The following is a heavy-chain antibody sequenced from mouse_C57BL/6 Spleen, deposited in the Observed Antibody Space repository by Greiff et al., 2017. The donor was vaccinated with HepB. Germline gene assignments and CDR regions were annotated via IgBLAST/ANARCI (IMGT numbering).Heavy chain of an antibody. CDR3: ASRWDFDY. CDR1: GYAFSSSW. J-gene: IGHJ2*01. CDR2: IYPGDGDT. Sequence: VQRVESGPELVKPGASVKISCKASGYAFSSSWMNWVKQRPGKGLEWIGRIYPGDGDTNYNGKFKGKATLTADKSSSTAYMQLSSLTSEDSAVYFCASRWDFDYWGQGTTLTVSS. V-gene: IGHV1-82*01.